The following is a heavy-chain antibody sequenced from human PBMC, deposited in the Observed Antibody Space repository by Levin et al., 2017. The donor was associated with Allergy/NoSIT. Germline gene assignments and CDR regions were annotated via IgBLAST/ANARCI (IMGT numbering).Heavy chain of an antibody. J-gene: IGHJ4*02. Sequence: GESLKISCAASGFTVSGHYMSWVRQAPGKGLEWVSVIYSGDNTYYADSVKGRFTISTDNSKNTLYLQMNSLRAEDTAVYYCARDRITMVRGVMRNYFDFWGQGTLVTVSS. D-gene: IGHD3-10*01. CDR3: ARDRITMVRGVMRNYFDF. V-gene: IGHV3-66*01. CDR2: IYSGDNT. CDR1: GFTVSGHY.